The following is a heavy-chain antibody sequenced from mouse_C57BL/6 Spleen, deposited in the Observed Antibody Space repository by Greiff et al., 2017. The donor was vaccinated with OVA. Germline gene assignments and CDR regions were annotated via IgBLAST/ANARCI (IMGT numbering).Heavy chain of an antibody. V-gene: IGHV1-50*01. D-gene: IGHD2-4*01. CDR1: GYTFTSYW. Sequence: QVQLQQPGAELVKPGASVKLSCKASGYTFTSYWMQWVKQRPGQGLEWIGEIDPSDSYTNYNQKFKGKATLTVDTSSSTAYMQRSSLTSEDSAVYYCARPLYYDYDGAWFAYWGQGTLVTVSA. J-gene: IGHJ3*01. CDR2: IDPSDSYT. CDR3: ARPLYYDYDGAWFAY.